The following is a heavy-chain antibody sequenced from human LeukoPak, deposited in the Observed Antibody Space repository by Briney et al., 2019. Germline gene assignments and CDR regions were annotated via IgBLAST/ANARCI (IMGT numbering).Heavy chain of an antibody. D-gene: IGHD3-16*01. CDR1: GGSINSPKS. Sequence: SETLSLTCAVSGGSINSPKSWSWVRQPPGKGLEWIGDRYHSGGTNYNPSLKSRVTIPVDTSKNQFSLELNSVTAADTAVYYCGAYRTLDDAFDIWGQGTLVTVSS. J-gene: IGHJ3*02. V-gene: IGHV4-4*02. CDR3: GAYRTLDDAFDI. CDR2: RYHSGGT.